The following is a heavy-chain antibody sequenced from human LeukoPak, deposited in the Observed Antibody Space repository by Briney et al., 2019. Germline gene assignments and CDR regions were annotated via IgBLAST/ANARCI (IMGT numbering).Heavy chain of an antibody. D-gene: IGHD6-6*01. Sequence: TPSETLSLTCTVSGGSISGYYWSWIRQPPGKGLEWIGYINYSGSTNCNPSLKSRVTISVDTSKNQFSLKLSSVTAADTAVYYCARRGSSLDQWGQGTLVTVSS. CDR1: GGSISGYY. V-gene: IGHV4-59*08. CDR3: ARRGSSLDQ. CDR2: INYSGST. J-gene: IGHJ4*02.